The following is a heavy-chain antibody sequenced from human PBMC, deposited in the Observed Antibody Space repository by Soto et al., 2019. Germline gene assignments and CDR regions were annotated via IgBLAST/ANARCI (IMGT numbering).Heavy chain of an antibody. CDR1: GGSISSYY. J-gene: IGHJ4*02. D-gene: IGHD3-10*01. CDR3: ARSGYYSGSGSYYFGRDFDS. CDR2: IYYSGST. Sequence: SETLSLTCTVSGGSISSYYWSWIRQPPGKGLEWIGYIYYSGSTNYNPSLKSRVTISVDTSKNQFSLKLSSVTAADTAVYYCARSGYYSGSGSYYFGRDFDSWGQGTLVTVSS. V-gene: IGHV4-59*01.